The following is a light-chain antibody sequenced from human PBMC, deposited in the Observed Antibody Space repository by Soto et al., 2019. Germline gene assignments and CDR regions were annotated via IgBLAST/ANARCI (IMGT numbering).Light chain of an antibody. CDR1: QSISSW. CDR3: QQYNRYSLT. CDR2: DAS. Sequence: DIQITHSPSTLSASVGDRVTITCRASQSISSWLAWYQQKPGKAPKLLIYDASSLESGVPSRFSGSGSDTEFTLTINNLQPDDFATYHCQQYNRYSLTFGGGTKVDIK. J-gene: IGKJ4*01. V-gene: IGKV1-5*01.